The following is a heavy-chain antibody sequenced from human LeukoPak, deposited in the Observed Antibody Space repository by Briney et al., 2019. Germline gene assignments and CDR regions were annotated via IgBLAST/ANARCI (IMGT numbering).Heavy chain of an antibody. CDR1: GGSISSYY. CDR2: IYYSGTT. CDR3: ARRGSMGGSFVGAFDI. J-gene: IGHJ3*02. V-gene: IGHV4-59*08. Sequence: PSETLSLTCTVSGGSISSYYWSWIRQPPGKGLEWIGFIYYSGTTNYNPSLESRVTISIDTSKNQFSLQLSSVTAADTAVYYCARRGSMGGSFVGAFDIWGQGTMVTVSS. D-gene: IGHD1-26*01.